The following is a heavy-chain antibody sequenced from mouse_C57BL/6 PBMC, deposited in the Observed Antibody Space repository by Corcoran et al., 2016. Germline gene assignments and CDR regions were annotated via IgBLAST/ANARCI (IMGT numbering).Heavy chain of an antibody. Sequence: QLPQSGTELVTPGASVKLSCKASGYTFSDYYINWAKQRAGQGLGWIGWIFPGSGCTYYNEKFKGTATLTVDKSSSTAYMLLSSLTSEDAAVYCCARSLRDSSGLYDYGGQGTTLTVSS. D-gene: IGHD3-2*02. CDR3: ARSLRDSSGLYDY. V-gene: IGHV1-75*01. CDR2: IFPGSGCT. CDR1: GYTFSDYY. J-gene: IGHJ2*01.